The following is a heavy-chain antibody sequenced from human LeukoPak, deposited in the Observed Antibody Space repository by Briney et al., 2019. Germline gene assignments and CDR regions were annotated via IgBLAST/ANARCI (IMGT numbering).Heavy chain of an antibody. CDR3: ARGRRYSGYEFDY. J-gene: IGHJ4*02. Sequence: GGSLRLSCAASGFTFSSYSMNWVRQAQGKGLEWVSSISSSSSYIYYADSVKGRFTISRDNAKNSLYLQMNSLRAEDTAVYYCARGRRYSGYEFDYWGQGTLVTVSS. CDR2: ISSSSSYI. D-gene: IGHD5-12*01. CDR1: GFTFSSYS. V-gene: IGHV3-21*01.